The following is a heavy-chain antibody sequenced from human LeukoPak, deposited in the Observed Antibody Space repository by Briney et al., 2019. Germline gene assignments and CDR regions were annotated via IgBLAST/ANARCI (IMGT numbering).Heavy chain of an antibody. J-gene: IGHJ5*02. Sequence: GASVKVSCKASGYTFTSYAMHWVRQAPGQRLEWMGWINAGNGNTKYSQKFQGRVTITRDTSASTAYMELSSLRSEDTAVYCCARTTSRRYNWNDVDWFDPWGQGTLVTVSS. D-gene: IGHD1-20*01. V-gene: IGHV1-3*01. CDR3: ARTTSRRYNWNDVDWFDP. CDR2: INAGNGNT. CDR1: GYTFTSYA.